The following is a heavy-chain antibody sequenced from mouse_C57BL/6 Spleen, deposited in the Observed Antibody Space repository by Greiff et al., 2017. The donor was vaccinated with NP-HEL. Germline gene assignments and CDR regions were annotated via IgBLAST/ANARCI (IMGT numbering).Heavy chain of an antibody. CDR1: GFSLTSYG. J-gene: IGHJ2*01. D-gene: IGHD1-1*01. V-gene: IGHV2-2*01. CDR3: ARNPYYYGSSYYYFDY. CDR2: IWSGGST. Sequence: QVQLQQSGPGLVQPSQSLSITCTVSGFSLTSYGVHWVRQSPGKGLEWLGVIWSGGSTDHNAAFISRLSISKDNSKSQVFFKMNSLQADDTAIYYCARNPYYYGSSYYYFDYWGQGTTLTVSS.